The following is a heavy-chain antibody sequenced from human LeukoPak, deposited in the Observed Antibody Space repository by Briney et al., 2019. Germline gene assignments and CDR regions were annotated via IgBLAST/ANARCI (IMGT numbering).Heavy chain of an antibody. D-gene: IGHD3-3*01. Sequence: SGPTLVNPTQTLTLTCTFSGFSLSTSGVGVGWIRQPPGNALEWLALIYWNDDKRYSPSLKSRLTITKDTSKNQLVLTMTNMDPVDTATYYCAHVTNYDFWSGYPYYFDYWGQGTLVTVSS. CDR1: GFSLSTSGVG. CDR3: AHVTNYDFWSGYPYYFDY. J-gene: IGHJ4*02. CDR2: IYWNDDK. V-gene: IGHV2-5*01.